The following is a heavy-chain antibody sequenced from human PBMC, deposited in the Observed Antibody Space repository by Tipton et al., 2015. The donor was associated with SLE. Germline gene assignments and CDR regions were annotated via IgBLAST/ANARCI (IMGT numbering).Heavy chain of an antibody. CDR1: GYTFSNYA. Sequence: QLVQSGAEVKKPGASVKVSCKASGYTFSNYAIGWVRQAPGQGLEWMGWISAYNGNTNYAQRFQDRVTMTTDTSTSTAYMELRSLRSGDTAVYYCARSTVATDYSYNRFDPWGQGTLVTVSS. CDR3: ARSTVATDYSYNRFDP. V-gene: IGHV1-18*01. CDR2: ISAYNGNT. D-gene: IGHD5-12*01. J-gene: IGHJ5*02.